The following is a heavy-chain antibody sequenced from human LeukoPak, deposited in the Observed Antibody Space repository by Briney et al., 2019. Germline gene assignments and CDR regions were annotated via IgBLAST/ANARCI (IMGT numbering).Heavy chain of an antibody. CDR2: THASGST. CDR3: ASASSSYYYYYYMDV. Sequence: PSETLSLTCTVSGGSISSYYWSWIWQPPGKGLEWIGYTHASGSTNYNPSLKSRVTISVDTSKNQFSLKLSSVTAADTAVYYCASASSSYYYYYYMDVWGKGTTVTVSS. CDR1: GGSISSYY. D-gene: IGHD6-6*01. V-gene: IGHV4-4*09. J-gene: IGHJ6*03.